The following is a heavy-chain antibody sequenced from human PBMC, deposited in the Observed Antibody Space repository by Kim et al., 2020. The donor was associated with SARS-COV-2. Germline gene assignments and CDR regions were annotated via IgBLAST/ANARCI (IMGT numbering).Heavy chain of an antibody. CDR3: ARKLRLLWFGELLVWFDP. Sequence: ASVKVSCKASGDTFTSYDINWVRQATGQGLEWMGWMNPNSGNTGYAQKFQGRVTMTRNTSISTAYMELSSLRSEDTAVYYCARKLRLLWFGELLVWFDPWGQGTLVTVSS. CDR1: GDTFTSYD. V-gene: IGHV1-8*01. D-gene: IGHD3-10*01. CDR2: MNPNSGNT. J-gene: IGHJ5*02.